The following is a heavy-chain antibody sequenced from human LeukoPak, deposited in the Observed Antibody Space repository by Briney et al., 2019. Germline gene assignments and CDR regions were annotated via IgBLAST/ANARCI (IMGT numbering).Heavy chain of an antibody. CDR2: IYYSGST. Sequence: SETLSLTCTVSGGSISSYYWSWIRQPPGKGLEWIGYIYYSGSTNYNPSLKSRGTISVDTSKNPFSLKLGSVTAADTAVYYCARGYYDSSGYYNWFDPWGQGTLVTVSS. J-gene: IGHJ5*02. CDR3: ARGYYDSSGYYNWFDP. V-gene: IGHV4-59*01. CDR1: GGSISSYY. D-gene: IGHD3-22*01.